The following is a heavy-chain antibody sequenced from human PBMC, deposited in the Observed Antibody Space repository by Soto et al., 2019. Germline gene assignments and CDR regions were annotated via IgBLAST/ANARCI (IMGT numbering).Heavy chain of an antibody. J-gene: IGHJ4*02. V-gene: IGHV3-30*18. Sequence: QVQLVQSGGGVVQPGRSLRLSCVASGFIFSTYGMHWVRQVPGKGLEWVAHISYDGSNEYYADSVKGRFTVSRYNAKNTLELQMNCLKTEDTALSYCNKEYIVGTTWGYFESWGQGALVIVSS. D-gene: IGHD1-1*01. CDR3: NKEYIVGTTWGYFES. CDR2: ISYDGSNE. CDR1: GFIFSTYG.